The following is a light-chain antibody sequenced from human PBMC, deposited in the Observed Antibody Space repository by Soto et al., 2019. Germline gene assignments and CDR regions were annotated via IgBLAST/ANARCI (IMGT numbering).Light chain of an antibody. V-gene: IGKV3-11*01. J-gene: IGKJ4*01. CDR2: DAS. CDR1: QSVSNY. CDR3: QQRSSALT. Sequence: EIVLTQSPATLSLSPGERATLSCRASQSVSNYLGWYQQKPGQAPRLHIYDASNRAAGIPARFSGSGSGTDFTLTISSLEPDDFAVYYCQQRSSALTFGGGTKVEIK.